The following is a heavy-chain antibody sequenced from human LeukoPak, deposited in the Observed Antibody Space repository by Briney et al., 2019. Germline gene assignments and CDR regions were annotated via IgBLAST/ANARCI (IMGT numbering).Heavy chain of an antibody. J-gene: IGHJ4*02. CDR2: IYHSGST. V-gene: IGHV4-30-2*01. CDR3: ARSLGSDFDY. Sequence: PSEPLSLPCAVSGGSISSGGYSWSWIRQPPGKGLGWIGYIYHSGSTYYNPSLKSRVTISVDRSKNQFSLKLSSVPAADTAVYYGARSLGSDFDYWGQGTLVTVSS. CDR1: GGSISSGGYS. D-gene: IGHD6-6*01.